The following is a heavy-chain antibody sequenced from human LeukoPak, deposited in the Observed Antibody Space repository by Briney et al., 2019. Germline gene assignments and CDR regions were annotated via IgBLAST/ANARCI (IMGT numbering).Heavy chain of an antibody. J-gene: IGHJ4*02. CDR1: GLTFSSYA. V-gene: IGHV3-23*01. D-gene: IGHD5-12*01. CDR3: AKGRGGAYDSYYFDY. Sequence: GGSLRLSCAASGLTFSSYAMSWVRQAPGKGLEWVSAISGSGGSTYYADSVKGRFTISRDNSKNTLYLQMNSLRAEDTAVYYCAKGRGGAYDSYYFDYWGQGTLVTVSS. CDR2: ISGSGGST.